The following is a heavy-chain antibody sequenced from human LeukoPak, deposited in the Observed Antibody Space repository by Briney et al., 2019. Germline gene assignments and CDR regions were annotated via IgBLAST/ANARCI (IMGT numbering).Heavy chain of an antibody. CDR3: ARGGHIVVVPAAQGDY. V-gene: IGHV1-2*02. CDR2: INPSSGGT. Sequence: ASVKVSCKASGYTFTGYYMHWVRQAPGQGLEWMGWINPSSGGTNYAQKFQGRVTMTRDTSISTAYMELSRLRSDDTAVYYCARGGHIVVVPAAQGDYWGQGTLVTVSS. CDR1: GYTFTGYY. J-gene: IGHJ4*02. D-gene: IGHD2-2*01.